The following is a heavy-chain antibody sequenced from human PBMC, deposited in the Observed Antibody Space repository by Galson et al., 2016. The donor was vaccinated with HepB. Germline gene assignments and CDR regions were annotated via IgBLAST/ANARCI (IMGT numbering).Heavy chain of an antibody. CDR2: INPSSGGK. D-gene: IGHD3/OR15-3a*01. Sequence: SVKVSCKASGYTFTDYYMHWVRQAPGQGLEWLGWINPSSGGKKFAQKFQGRVTMTTHTSTSTAYMELHRLTSDDTAIDCCARRTFDHWGQGTLVTVSS. J-gene: IGHJ4*02. CDR1: GYTFTDYY. CDR3: ARRTFDH. V-gene: IGHV1-2*02.